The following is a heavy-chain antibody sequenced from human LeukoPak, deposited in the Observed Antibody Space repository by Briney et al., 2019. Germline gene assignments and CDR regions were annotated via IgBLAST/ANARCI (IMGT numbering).Heavy chain of an antibody. CDR2: INTNTGNP. Sequence: GASVKVSCKASGYTFTSYAMNWVRQAPGQGLEWMGWINTNTGNPTYAQGFTGRFVFSLDTSVSTAYLQISSLKAEDTAVYYCARDGYYDFWSGYYVSVVDYYYGMDVWGQGTTVTVSS. D-gene: IGHD3-3*01. CDR1: GYTFTSYA. V-gene: IGHV7-4-1*02. J-gene: IGHJ6*02. CDR3: ARDGYYDFWSGYYVSVVDYYYGMDV.